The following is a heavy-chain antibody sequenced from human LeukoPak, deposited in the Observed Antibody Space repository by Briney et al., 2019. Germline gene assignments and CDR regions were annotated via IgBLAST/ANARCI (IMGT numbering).Heavy chain of an antibody. V-gene: IGHV3-30-3*01. J-gene: IGHJ4*02. D-gene: IGHD3-3*02. Sequence: GRSLRLSCAASGFTFSSYAMHWVRQAPGKGLEWVAVISYDGSNKYYADSVKGRFTISRDNSKNTLYLQMNSLGAEDTAVYYCARGSLVAVFNWGQGTLVTVSS. CDR3: ARGSLVAVFN. CDR1: GFTFSSYA. CDR2: ISYDGSNK.